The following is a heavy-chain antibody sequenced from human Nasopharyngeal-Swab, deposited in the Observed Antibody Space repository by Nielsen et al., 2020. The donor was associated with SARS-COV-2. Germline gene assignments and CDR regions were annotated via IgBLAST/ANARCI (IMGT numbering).Heavy chain of an antibody. CDR1: GYTFTSYG. Sequence: ASVKVSCKASGYTFTSYGITWVRQAPGQGLEWMGWISAYNGNTNYGKKLQGRVTMTTDTSTSTAYMELRRLRSDDTAVYYCAREGYCSSSSCSRFYYYYNGMDVWGQGTTVTVSS. J-gene: IGHJ6*02. D-gene: IGHD2-2*01. CDR3: AREGYCSSSSCSRFYYYYNGMDV. CDR2: ISAYNGNT. V-gene: IGHV1-18*01.